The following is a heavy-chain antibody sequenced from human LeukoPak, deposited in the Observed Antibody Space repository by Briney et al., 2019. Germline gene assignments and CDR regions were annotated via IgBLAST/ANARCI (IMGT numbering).Heavy chain of an antibody. D-gene: IGHD2-15*01. CDR3: ARGYCSGGSCYGAGFDY. V-gene: IGHV3-7*01. CDR2: INQDGSEK. J-gene: IGHJ4*02. CDR1: GFTFNTYW. Sequence: GGSLRLSCAASGFTFNTYWMTWVRQAPGKGLEWVANINQDGSEKYYVDSVKGRFTISRDNGKNLLYLQLNSLRGVDTAVYYCARGYCSGGSCYGAGFDYWGQGTLVTVSS.